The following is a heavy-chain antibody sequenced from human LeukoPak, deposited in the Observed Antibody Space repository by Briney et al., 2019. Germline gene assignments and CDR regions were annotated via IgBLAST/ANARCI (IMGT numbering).Heavy chain of an antibody. D-gene: IGHD1-26*01. Sequence: GGSLRLSCSESGATVWSSFRSWIRQTLGKGLEWVAILHSDGGTDYADSVRGRFTISRDNSKDIVYLQMNSLRVEDTALYYCARDRSGTYLDFWGQGTLVTVSS. J-gene: IGHJ4*02. CDR3: ARDRSGTYLDF. V-gene: IGHV3-66*01. CDR1: GATVWSSF. CDR2: LHSDGGT.